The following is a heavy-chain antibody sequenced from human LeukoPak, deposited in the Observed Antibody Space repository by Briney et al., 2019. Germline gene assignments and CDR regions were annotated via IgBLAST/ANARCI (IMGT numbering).Heavy chain of an antibody. CDR1: GGSFTGYS. CDR3: AGDSSASMIEYGMDV. D-gene: IGHD5-24*01. J-gene: IGHJ6*02. Sequence: KCSETLSLTPAVYGGSFTGYSWSCIRQPPGKGLECIGEFIHTGSTNYNPSLKRRAHISVDTSKNQFSLKLGFVTAAGTAVDYCAGDSSASMIEYGMDVWGQGTTVTVSS. V-gene: IGHV4-34*12. CDR2: FIHTGST.